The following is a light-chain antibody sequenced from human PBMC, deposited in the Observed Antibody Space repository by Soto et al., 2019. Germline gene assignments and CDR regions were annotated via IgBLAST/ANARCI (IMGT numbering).Light chain of an antibody. CDR3: QTYYRVPLT. Sequence: DVVMTHSPDSLALSPGERATTNCKSSQSLLSSSDNRNYLAWFQQKVGQPPKLLIRWASTRESGVPDRFSASGSATEFTLTINSLQAEDVSVYYCQTYYRVPLTFGGGTKVELK. J-gene: IGKJ4*01. V-gene: IGKV4-1*01. CDR1: QSLLSSSDNRNY. CDR2: WAS.